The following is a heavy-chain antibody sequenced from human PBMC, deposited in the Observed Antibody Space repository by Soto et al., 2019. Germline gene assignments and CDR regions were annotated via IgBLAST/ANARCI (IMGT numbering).Heavy chain of an antibody. V-gene: IGHV3-30-3*01. D-gene: IGHD2-15*01. CDR1: GFTFSSYA. Sequence: QVQLVESGGGVVQPGRSLRLSCAASGFTFSSYAMFWVRQAPGKGLEWVAVISYDGNNKYYADSVKGRFNISRDNSKNTLYLQMNSLRTEDMAVYYCARAGCDGGSCYTLVGLRYGMDVWGQGTTVTVSS. J-gene: IGHJ6*02. CDR3: ARAGCDGGSCYTLVGLRYGMDV. CDR2: ISYDGNNK.